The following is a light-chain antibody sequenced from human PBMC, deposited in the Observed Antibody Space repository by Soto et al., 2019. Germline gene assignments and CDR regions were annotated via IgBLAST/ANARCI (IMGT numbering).Light chain of an antibody. CDR1: GXDVGTYNY. V-gene: IGLV2-14*01. Sequence: QSVLTQPASVSGSPGQSITISCTGTGXDVGTYNYVSWYQHHPGKAPKLMISEVSNRPSGVSDRFSGSKSGNTASLTISGLQAEDEADYYCTLYIRSTTVFGGGTKGTVL. CDR2: EVS. CDR3: TLYIRSTTV. J-gene: IGLJ2*01.